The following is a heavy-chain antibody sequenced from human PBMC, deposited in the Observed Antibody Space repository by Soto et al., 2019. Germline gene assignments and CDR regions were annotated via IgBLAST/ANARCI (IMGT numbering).Heavy chain of an antibody. J-gene: IGHJ4*02. CDR3: SDWRAGGPVNLDH. D-gene: IGHD2-15*01. Sequence: PGGSLRLSCVVSGLSLNNYAIAWVRHAPGKGLEFVSTIDVLDGAWYSDSVRGRLAISRDVSRSTVYLQMSSLRVEDTAIYFCSDWRAGGPVNLDHWGPGTRVTVSS. CDR1: GLSLNNYA. V-gene: IGHV3-23*01. CDR2: IDVLDGA.